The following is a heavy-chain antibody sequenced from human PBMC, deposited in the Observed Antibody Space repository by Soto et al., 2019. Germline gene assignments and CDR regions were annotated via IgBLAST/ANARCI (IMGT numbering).Heavy chain of an antibody. J-gene: IGHJ5*02. CDR1: GYTFSNYG. Sequence: ASVKVSCKTSGYTFSNYGITWVRQAPGQPLEWLGWISLYSDGTNYAQKFQGRVSMTTDTSTTTAYMELRSLRSDDKAVYYCARVVPGAEAWFGTWGQGTMVTVSS. D-gene: IGHD2-2*01. CDR3: ARVVPGAEAWFGT. CDR2: ISLYSDGT. V-gene: IGHV1-18*01.